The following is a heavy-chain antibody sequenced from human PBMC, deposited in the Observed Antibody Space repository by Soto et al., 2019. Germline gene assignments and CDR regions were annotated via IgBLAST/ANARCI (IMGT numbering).Heavy chain of an antibody. J-gene: IGHJ4*02. CDR1: GFALTVRPVG. D-gene: IGHD1-1*01. CDR2: IYWDDDK. Sequence: SGPTLVNPTQTLTLTCSFSGFALTVRPVGVGWIRQSPGKAPEWLAVIYWDDDKRYSPSLRNRLTITKASSNNHVVLLMTNMDPADSGTYYCAQRLGGYTWNDGYLDYWGQGALVTVS. CDR3: AQRLGGYTWNDGYLDY. V-gene: IGHV2-5*02.